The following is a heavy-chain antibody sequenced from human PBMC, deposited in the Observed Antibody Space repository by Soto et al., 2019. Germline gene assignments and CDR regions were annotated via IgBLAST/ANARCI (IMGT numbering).Heavy chain of an antibody. CDR2: IYHSGST. J-gene: IGHJ3*02. D-gene: IGHD4-17*01. CDR3: ARAGDYPLTGAFDI. Sequence: SETLSLTCAVSGGSISSNSWWGLVRQPPGEGLEWIGEIYHSGSTDYNPSLNGRVTISVDNSKSQFSLRLTSVTAADTAVYYCARAGDYPLTGAFDIWGQGTMVTVSS. CDR1: GGSISSNSW. V-gene: IGHV4-4*02.